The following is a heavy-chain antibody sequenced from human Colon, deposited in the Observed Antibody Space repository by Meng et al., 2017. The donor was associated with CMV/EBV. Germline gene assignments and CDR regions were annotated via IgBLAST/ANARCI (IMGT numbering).Heavy chain of an antibody. V-gene: IGHV3-53*01. D-gene: IGHD5-24*01. J-gene: IGHJ4*02. CDR1: GFTVSSNY. CDR2: IYSGGNT. CDR3: ARMGLDY. Sequence: GESLKISCAASGFTVSSNYMSWVRQAPGKGLEWVSVIYSGGNTYYADSVKGRFTISRDNSKNTLYLQMNSLRAEDTAVYYCARMGLDYWGQGTLVTVSS.